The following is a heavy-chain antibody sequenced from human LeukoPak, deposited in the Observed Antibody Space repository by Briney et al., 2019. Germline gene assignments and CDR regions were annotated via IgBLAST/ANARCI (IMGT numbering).Heavy chain of an antibody. CDR1: GFTFSSYA. J-gene: IGHJ4*02. Sequence: GGSLRLSCAASGFTFSSYAMSWVRQAPGKGLERVSAISGSGGSTYYADSVKGRFTISRDNSKNTLYLQMNSLRAEDTAVYYCAKDCSSTSCYRSFDYWGQGTLATVSS. V-gene: IGHV3-23*01. D-gene: IGHD2-2*01. CDR3: AKDCSSTSCYRSFDY. CDR2: ISGSGGST.